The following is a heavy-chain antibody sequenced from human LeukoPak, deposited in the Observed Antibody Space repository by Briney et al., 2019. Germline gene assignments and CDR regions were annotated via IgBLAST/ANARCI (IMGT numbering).Heavy chain of an antibody. CDR1: GFTVSSNY. CDR2: IYSGGST. Sequence: GGSLRLSCAASGFTVSSNYMSWVRQAPGKGLEWVSVIYSGGSTYYADSVKGRFTISRDNSKNTLYLQMNSLRAEDTAVYYCARVIGYSYEPYFDYWGQGTLVTVSS. D-gene: IGHD5-18*01. J-gene: IGHJ4*02. V-gene: IGHV3-53*01. CDR3: ARVIGYSYEPYFDY.